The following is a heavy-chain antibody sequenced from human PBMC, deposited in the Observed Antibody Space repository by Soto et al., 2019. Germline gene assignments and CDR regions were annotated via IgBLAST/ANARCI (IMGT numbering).Heavy chain of an antibody. V-gene: IGHV1-46*01. CDR3: AKAESTWLRFLEWSRRYGMDV. D-gene: IGHD3-3*01. Sequence: ASVKVSCKASGYTFTSYYTHWVRQAPGQGLEWMGIINPSGGSTSYAQKFQGRVTMTRDTSTSTVYMELSSLRSEDTAVYYCAKAESTWLRFLEWSRRYGMDVWGQGTTVTVSS. CDR2: INPSGGST. CDR1: GYTFTSYY. J-gene: IGHJ6*02.